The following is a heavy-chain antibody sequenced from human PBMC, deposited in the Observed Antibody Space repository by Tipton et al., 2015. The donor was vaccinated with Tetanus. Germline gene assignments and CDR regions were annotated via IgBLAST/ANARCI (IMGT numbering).Heavy chain of an antibody. D-gene: IGHD2-8*01. CDR3: ARDHRLSASYAGWFDP. Sequence: TLSLTCTVSGGSISSSSYYWGWIRQPPGKGLEWIGEINHSGSTNYNPSLKSRVTISVDTSRNQFSLRLKSVTPADTAMYYCARDHRLSASYAGWFDPWGQGTLVTVSP. CDR1: GGSISSSSYY. CDR2: INHSGST. J-gene: IGHJ5*02. V-gene: IGHV4-39*07.